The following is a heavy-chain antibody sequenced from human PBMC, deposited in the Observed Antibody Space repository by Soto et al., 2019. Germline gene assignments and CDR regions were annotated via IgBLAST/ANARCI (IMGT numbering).Heavy chain of an antibody. CDR2: ISANGQGI. CDR3: AKDRDYPRDYLHS. V-gene: IGHV3-23*01. CDR1: GVSLYNSA. D-gene: IGHD3-10*01. Sequence: WSTELGCAACGVSLYNSAVGGSRQTPGKGLEWVSAISANGQGIYYADSAKGRFIISRDNSKNTVFLHMDSLTAEDTSVYYCAKDRDYPRDYLHSWCHGSLVTVSS. J-gene: IGHJ4*01.